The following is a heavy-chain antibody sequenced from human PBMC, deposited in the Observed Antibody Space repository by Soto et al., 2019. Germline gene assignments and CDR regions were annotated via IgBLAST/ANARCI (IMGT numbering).Heavy chain of an antibody. V-gene: IGHV1-2*04. CDR1: GYTFTDYY. CDR3: ARDVGPATPWGMGY. D-gene: IGHD2-8*02. Sequence: QVQLVQSGPEVKKPGASVKVSCKASGYTFTDYYMHWVRQPPGQGLEWMGWMNPNSGGANYAKKFQGWVTMTRDTSISTAYMALSRLTSDDTAVYYCARDVGPATPWGMGYWGQGTLVSVSS. J-gene: IGHJ4*02. CDR2: MNPNSGGA.